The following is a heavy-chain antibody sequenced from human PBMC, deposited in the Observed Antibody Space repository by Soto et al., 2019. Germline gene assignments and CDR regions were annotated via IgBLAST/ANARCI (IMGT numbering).Heavy chain of an antibody. J-gene: IGHJ5*02. Sequence: SETLSLTCTASGGSISSYYWSWIRQPAGKGLEWIGRIYTSGSTNYNPSLKSRVTMSVDTSKNQFSLKLSSVTAADTAVYYGARVEGREGWFDPWGQGTLVTVSS. CDR1: GGSISSYY. V-gene: IGHV4-4*07. D-gene: IGHD1-1*01. CDR2: IYTSGST. CDR3: ARVEGREGWFDP.